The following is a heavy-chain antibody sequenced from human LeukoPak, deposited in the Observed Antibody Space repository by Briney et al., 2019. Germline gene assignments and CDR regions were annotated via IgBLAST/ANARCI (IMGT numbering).Heavy chain of an antibody. CDR1: GFTFSSYA. J-gene: IGHJ4*02. Sequence: GGSLRLSCAASGFTFSSYAMSWVRQAPGKGLEWVSAISGSGGSTYYADSVKGRFTISRDNSKNTLYLQMNSLKTEDTAVYYCTTGVTMVRGVITAPSDYWGQGTLVTVSS. CDR2: ISGSGGST. V-gene: IGHV3-23*01. CDR3: TTGVTMVRGVITAPSDY. D-gene: IGHD3-10*01.